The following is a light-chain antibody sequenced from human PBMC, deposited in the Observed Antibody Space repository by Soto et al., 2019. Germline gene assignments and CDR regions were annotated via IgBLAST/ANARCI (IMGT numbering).Light chain of an antibody. V-gene: IGLV1-51*01. J-gene: IGLJ1*01. CDR2: DNN. CDR1: SSNIGNNY. CDR3: GTWYSSLSAGPYV. Sequence: QSVLTQPPSVSAAPGQKVTISCSGSSSNIGNNYVSWYQQLPGTAPKLLIYDNNKRPSGIPNRFSGSKSGTSATLGITGLQTGDEDDYYCGTWYSSLSAGPYVFGTGTKLTVL.